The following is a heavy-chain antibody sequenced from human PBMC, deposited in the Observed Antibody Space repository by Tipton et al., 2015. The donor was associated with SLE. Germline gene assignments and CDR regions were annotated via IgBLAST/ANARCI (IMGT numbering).Heavy chain of an antibody. Sequence: TLSLTCAVYGGSFSGYYWSWIRQPPGKGLEWIGEINHSGSTNYNPPLKSRVTISVDTSKNQFSLKLSSVTAADTAVYYCARVPAMMVKRYFDLWGRGTLVTVSS. D-gene: IGHD3-22*01. CDR3: ARVPAMMVKRYFDL. J-gene: IGHJ2*01. CDR1: GGSFSGYY. V-gene: IGHV4-34*01. CDR2: INHSGST.